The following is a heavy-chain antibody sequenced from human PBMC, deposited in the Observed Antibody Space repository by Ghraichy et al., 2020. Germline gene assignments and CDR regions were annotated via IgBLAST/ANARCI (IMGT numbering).Heavy chain of an antibody. CDR3: TTVTNRAL. V-gene: IGHV3-15*01. CDR2: IKGRSQAGAT. Sequence: LSLTCAASGFDFTEAWLSWVRQTPGKGLEWIGRIKGRSQAGATDYAAFVKGRFTISRDESRNTLYLQMNKLNTEDTALYYCTTVTNRALGGQGSLVIVSS. CDR1: GFDFTEAW. J-gene: IGHJ1*01. D-gene: IGHD1-14*01.